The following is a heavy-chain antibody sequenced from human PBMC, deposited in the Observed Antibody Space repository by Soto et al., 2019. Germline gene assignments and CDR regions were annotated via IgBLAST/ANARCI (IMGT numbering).Heavy chain of an antibody. D-gene: IGHD3-3*01. V-gene: IGHV3-23*01. J-gene: IGHJ4*02. CDR3: ADGGEWSFNFEY. Sequence: GGSLRLSCAASRFTFSSYPMSWVRQAPGKGLEWVSAISPSGDNTYYADSVKGRFTISRDNSKTTLYLQMNNLRAEDTAVDYCADGGEWSFNFEYWGQGTQFTVSS. CDR1: RFTFSSYP. CDR2: ISPSGDNT.